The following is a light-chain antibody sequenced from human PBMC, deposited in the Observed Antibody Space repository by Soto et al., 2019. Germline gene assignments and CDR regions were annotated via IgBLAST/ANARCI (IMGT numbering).Light chain of an antibody. CDR3: QQTYIVPLT. J-gene: IGKJ4*01. CDR2: AAS. V-gene: IGKV1-39*01. Sequence: IQMTQSPSSLSASVGDRVTITCRASQSISTSLNWFQHKPGTAPKLLIFAASNLQRGVPSRFSGSGSETDFTLTVSSVQLEDFATYYCQQTYIVPLTFGGGTKVELK. CDR1: QSISTS.